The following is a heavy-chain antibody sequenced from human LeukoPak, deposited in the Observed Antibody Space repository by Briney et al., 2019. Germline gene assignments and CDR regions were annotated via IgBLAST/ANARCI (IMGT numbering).Heavy chain of an antibody. V-gene: IGHV3-11*04. CDR3: AKQPAYSSSWPYYFDY. CDR1: GFPFSDYY. D-gene: IGHD6-13*01. CDR2: ISKNGDSI. Sequence: GGSLRLSCAASGFPFSDYYMSWIRHTPGKGLEWIAHISKNGDSIYYADSVKGRFTISRENGRKTLYLEMNSLRAEDTAVYYCAKQPAYSSSWPYYFDYWGQGTLVTVSS. J-gene: IGHJ4*02.